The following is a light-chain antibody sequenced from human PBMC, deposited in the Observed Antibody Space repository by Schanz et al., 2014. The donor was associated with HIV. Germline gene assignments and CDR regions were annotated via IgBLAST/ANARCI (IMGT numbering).Light chain of an antibody. CDR1: SSDVGGYNY. CDR3: SSYTSSGAVV. CDR2: DVS. V-gene: IGLV2-11*01. J-gene: IGLJ2*01. Sequence: QSALTQPRSVSGSPGQSVAISCTGTSSDVGGYNYVSWYQQPPGKAPKLVIYDVSNWPSGVSNRFSGSKSGNTASLTIAGLQAEDEADYYCSSYTSSGAVVFGGGTKLTVL.